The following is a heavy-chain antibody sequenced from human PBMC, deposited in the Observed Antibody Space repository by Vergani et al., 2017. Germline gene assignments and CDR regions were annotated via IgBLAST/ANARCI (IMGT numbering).Heavy chain of an antibody. V-gene: IGHV3-15*02. Sequence: EFQLLESGGALVKPGGSFRLPCAAFGFTFSNAGMNGVRKAPGKGLEWVGRIKSKTDGGTTDYAAPVKGRFTISRDDSKNTLYLQMNSLKTEDTAVYYCTTFVIVVVNSVWGQGTTVTVSS. CDR2: IKSKTDGGTT. D-gene: IGHD3-22*01. J-gene: IGHJ6*02. CDR1: GFTFSNAG. CDR3: TTFVIVVVNSV.